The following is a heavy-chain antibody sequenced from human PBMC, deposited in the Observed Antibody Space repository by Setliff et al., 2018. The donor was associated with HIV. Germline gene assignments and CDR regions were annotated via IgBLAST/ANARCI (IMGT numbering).Heavy chain of an antibody. CDR1: GGSISSSSYY. J-gene: IGHJ6*02. Sequence: SETLSLTCTVSGGSISSSSYYWGWIRQPPEKGLEWIGSIYYSGSTYYNPSLKSRVTVSVDTSKNQFSLNLTSVTAADTAVYYCAQLTPRTHYFYGMDVWGQGTTVTVSS. CDR2: IYYSGST. CDR3: AQLTPRTHYFYGMDV. V-gene: IGHV4-39*07.